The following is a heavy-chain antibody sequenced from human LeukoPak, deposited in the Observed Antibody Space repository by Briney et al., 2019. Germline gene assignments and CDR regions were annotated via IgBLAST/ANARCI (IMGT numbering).Heavy chain of an antibody. CDR3: AREPSLRLGELSTFYYYYYYMDV. J-gene: IGHJ6*03. D-gene: IGHD3-16*02. Sequence: GGTLRLSCAASGFTFSSYSMNWVRQAPGQGLEWVSSISSSSSYIYYADSVKGRFTISRDNAKNSLYLQMNSLRAEDTAVYYCAREPSLRLGELSTFYYYYYYMDVWGKGTTVTVSS. V-gene: IGHV3-21*01. CDR1: GFTFSSYS. CDR2: ISSSSSYI.